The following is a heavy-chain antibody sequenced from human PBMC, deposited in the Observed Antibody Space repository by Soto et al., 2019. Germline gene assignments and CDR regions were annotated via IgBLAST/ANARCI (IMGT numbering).Heavy chain of an antibody. CDR1: GGSISSYY. Sequence: PSETLSLTCTVSGGSISSYYWSWIRQPPGKGLEWIGYIYYSGSTNYNPSLKSRVTISVDTSKNQFSLKLSSVTAADTAVYYCARGLPRPYYYDSSGYYPEYFQHWGQGTLVTVSS. D-gene: IGHD3-22*01. CDR3: ARGLPRPYYYDSSGYYPEYFQH. J-gene: IGHJ1*01. V-gene: IGHV4-59*01. CDR2: IYYSGST.